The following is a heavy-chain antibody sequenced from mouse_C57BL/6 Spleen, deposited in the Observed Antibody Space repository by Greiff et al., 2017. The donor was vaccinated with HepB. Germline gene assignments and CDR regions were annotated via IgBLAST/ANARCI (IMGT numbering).Heavy chain of an antibody. J-gene: IGHJ3*01. D-gene: IGHD1-1*01. CDR3: AREGYYYGSSSSWFAY. CDR2: INPNNGGT. Sequence: EVQLQQSGPELVKPGASVKMSCKASGYTFTDYNMHWVKQSHGKSLEWIGYINPNNGGTSYNQKFKGKATLTVNKSSSTAYMGLRSLTSEDSAVYYCAREGYYYGSSSSWFAYWGQGTLVTVSA. CDR1: GYTFTDYN. V-gene: IGHV1-22*01.